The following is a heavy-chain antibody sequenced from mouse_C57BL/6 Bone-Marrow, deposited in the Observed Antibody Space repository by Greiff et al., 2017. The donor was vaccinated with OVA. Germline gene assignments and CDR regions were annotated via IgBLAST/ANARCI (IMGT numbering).Heavy chain of an antibody. CDR3: ARALTGY. J-gene: IGHJ3*02. CDR2: ISGGGGNT. V-gene: IGHV5-9*01. CDR1: GFTFSSYT. Sequence: EVMLVESGGGLVKPGGSLKLSCAASGFTFSSYTMSWVRQTPEQRLEWVATISGGGGNTYYPDSVKGRFTISRDNATNTLYLQMSSLRSEDTALYYCARALTGYWGQGTLVTVSA.